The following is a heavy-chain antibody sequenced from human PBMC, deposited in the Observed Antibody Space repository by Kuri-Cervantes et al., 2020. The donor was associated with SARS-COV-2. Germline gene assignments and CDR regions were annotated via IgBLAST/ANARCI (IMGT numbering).Heavy chain of an antibody. V-gene: IGHV3-21*04. CDR3: AKDGAIVGATSFDY. Sequence: GESLKISCAASGFTFSSYSMNWVRQAPGKGLEWVSSISSSSSYIYYADSVKGRFTISRDNAKNSLYLQMNSLRVEDTAVYFCAKDGAIVGATSFDYRGQGTLVTVSS. J-gene: IGHJ4*02. CDR2: ISSSSSYI. CDR1: GFTFSSYS. D-gene: IGHD1-26*01.